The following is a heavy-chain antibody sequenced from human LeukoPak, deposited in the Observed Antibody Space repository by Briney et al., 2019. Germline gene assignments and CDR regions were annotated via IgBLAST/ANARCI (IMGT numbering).Heavy chain of an antibody. CDR1: GGSINNYY. J-gene: IGHJ3*02. CDR2: IYTRGST. Sequence: PSETLSLTCTVSGGSINNYYWSWIRQPAGKGLEWIGRIYTRGSTNYNPSLKSRVTMSVDTSKNQFSLKLSSVTAADTAVYYCARGRYCSADICSGGDAFDIWGQGTMVTVSS. V-gene: IGHV4-4*07. CDR3: ARGRYCSADICSGGDAFDI. D-gene: IGHD2-15*01.